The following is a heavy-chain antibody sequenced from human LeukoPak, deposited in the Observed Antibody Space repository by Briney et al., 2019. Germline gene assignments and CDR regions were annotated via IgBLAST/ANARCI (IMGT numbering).Heavy chain of an antibody. CDR2: INHSGST. Sequence: SETLSLTCAVYGGSFSGYYWSWIRQPPGKGLEWIGEINHSGSTNYNPSLKSRVTISVDTSKNQFSLKLSSVPAADTAVYYCARGDRKQQLANYYYYGMDVWGQGTTVTVSS. J-gene: IGHJ6*02. V-gene: IGHV4-34*01. CDR3: ARGDRKQQLANYYYYGMDV. D-gene: IGHD6-13*01. CDR1: GGSFSGYY.